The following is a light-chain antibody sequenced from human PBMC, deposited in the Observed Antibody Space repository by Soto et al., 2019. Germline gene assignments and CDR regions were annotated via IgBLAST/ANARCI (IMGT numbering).Light chain of an antibody. CDR2: DND. CDR1: SSNVGSNY. J-gene: IGLJ3*02. CDR3: GTWDSGLSIGGV. V-gene: IGLV1-51*01. Sequence: QPVLTQPPSVSAAPGQTVTISCSGSSSNVGSNYVSWYQQLPGTAPKLLIYDNDKRSSGTPDRFSASKSGTSATLAITGLQTGDEADYYCGTWDSGLSIGGVFGGGTKVTVL.